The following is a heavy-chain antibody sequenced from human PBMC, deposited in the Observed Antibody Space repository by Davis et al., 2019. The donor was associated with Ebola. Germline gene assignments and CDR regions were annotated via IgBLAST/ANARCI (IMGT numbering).Heavy chain of an antibody. CDR3: ARVNAVTGYSRFDP. V-gene: IGHV3-7*03. J-gene: IGHJ5*02. D-gene: IGHD3-9*01. Sequence: GASLKTSCAASGFTFSSYSMNWVRQAPGGGLEWVANISPYGRQQYYADSVKGRFTISRDNAKNSLYLRMNRLRAEETALYHCARVNAVTGYSRFDPWGQGTLVTVSS. CDR2: ISPYGRQQ. CDR1: GFTFSSYS.